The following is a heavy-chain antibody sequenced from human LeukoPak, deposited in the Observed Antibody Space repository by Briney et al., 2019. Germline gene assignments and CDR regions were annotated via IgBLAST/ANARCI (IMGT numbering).Heavy chain of an antibody. CDR2: IYYSGST. CDR3: AKGRWMQDS. CDR1: GGSISSGGYY. J-gene: IGHJ4*02. D-gene: IGHD5-18*01. V-gene: IGHV4-31*03. Sequence: PSQTLSLTCTVSGGSISSGGYYWRWIRQHPGKGLEWNWYIYYSGSTYYNPSLKSRVTISVDTYKNQFSPKLSSVTAADTAVYYCAKGRWMQDSWGQGTLVTVSS.